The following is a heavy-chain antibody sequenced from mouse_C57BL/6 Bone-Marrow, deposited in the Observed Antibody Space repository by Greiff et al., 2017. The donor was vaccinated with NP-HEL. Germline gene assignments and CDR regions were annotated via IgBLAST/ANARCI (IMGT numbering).Heavy chain of an antibody. V-gene: IGHV1-31*01. J-gene: IGHJ4*01. CDR3: ARRGGGYDGYYYAMDY. D-gene: IGHD2-3*01. CDR2: IYPYNGVS. CDR1: GYSFTGYY. Sequence: EVQLQESGPELVKPGASVKISCKASGYSFTGYYMHWVKQSHGNILDWIGYIYPYNGVSSYNQKFKGKATLTVDKSSSTAYMELRSLTSEDSAVYYCARRGGGYDGYYYAMDYWGQGTSVTVSS.